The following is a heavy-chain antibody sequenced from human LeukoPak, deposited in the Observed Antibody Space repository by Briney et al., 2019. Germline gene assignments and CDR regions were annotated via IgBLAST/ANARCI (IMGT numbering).Heavy chain of an antibody. V-gene: IGHV4-59*06. Sequence: SETLSLTCSVSGGSVTSYYWSWIRQPPGKGLEWIGYIHYSGSTYYNPSLKSRVTISVDTSKNQFSLKVSSVTAADTAVYYCARAVGNCFDPWGQGTLVTVSS. J-gene: IGHJ5*02. CDR1: GGSVTSYY. D-gene: IGHD3-3*01. CDR2: IHYSGST. CDR3: ARAVGNCFDP.